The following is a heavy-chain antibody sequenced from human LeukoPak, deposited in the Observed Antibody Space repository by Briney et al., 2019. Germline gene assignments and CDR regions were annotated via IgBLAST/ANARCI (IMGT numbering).Heavy chain of an antibody. CDR3: AREGGFDAFDI. Sequence: GGSLRLSCAASGFTFSNFWMYWVRQAPGKGLVWVSRINSDGSSTSYADSVKGRFTISRDNAKNTLYLQMNSLRAEDTAVYYCAREGGFDAFDIWGQGTMVTVSS. J-gene: IGHJ3*02. CDR1: GFTFSNFW. CDR2: INSDGSST. D-gene: IGHD3-16*01. V-gene: IGHV3-74*01.